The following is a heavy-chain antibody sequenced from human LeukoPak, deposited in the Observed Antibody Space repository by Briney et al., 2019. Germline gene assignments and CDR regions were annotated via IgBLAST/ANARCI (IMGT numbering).Heavy chain of an antibody. CDR2: FKSKKDGGTT. V-gene: IGHV3-15*01. CDR1: GFTFTNAW. CDR3: TAGAY. J-gene: IGHJ4*02. Sequence: PGGSLRLSCAVSGFTFTNAWMSWVRQAPGKGLEWVGRFKSKKDGGTTDYAAPVKGRFSISGDDSKSMLYLQMNSLKTEDTAVYYCTAGAYGGQGTLVTVSS.